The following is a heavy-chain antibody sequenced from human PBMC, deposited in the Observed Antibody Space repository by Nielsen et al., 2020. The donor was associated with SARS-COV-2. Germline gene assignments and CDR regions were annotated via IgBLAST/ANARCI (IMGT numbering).Heavy chain of an antibody. Sequence: SGPTLVKPTQTLTLTCTFSGFSLTTSGVGVGWIRQPPGKGLEWIGYIYYSGSTNYNPSLKSRVTISVDTSKNQFSLKLSSVTAADTAVYYCARVGPLWDYYYGMDVWGQGTTVTVSS. D-gene: IGHD3-16*01. J-gene: IGHJ6*02. CDR2: IYYSGST. V-gene: IGHV4-61*08. CDR3: ARVGPLWDYYYGMDV. CDR1: GFSLTTSGVG.